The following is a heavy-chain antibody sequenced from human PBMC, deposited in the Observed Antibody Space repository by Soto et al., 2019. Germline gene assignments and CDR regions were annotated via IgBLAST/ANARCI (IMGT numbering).Heavy chain of an antibody. D-gene: IGHD3-22*01. CDR3: ARAGFYDSSGYPDY. J-gene: IGHJ4*02. V-gene: IGHV4-31*03. CDR1: GGSLSSGGYY. Sequence: PSDTLSLTCTVSGGSLSSGGYYWSWIRQHPGKGLEWIGYIYYSGSTYYNPSLKSRVTISVDTSKNQFSLKLSSVTAADTAVYYCARAGFYDSSGYPDYWGQGTLVNVSS. CDR2: IYYSGST.